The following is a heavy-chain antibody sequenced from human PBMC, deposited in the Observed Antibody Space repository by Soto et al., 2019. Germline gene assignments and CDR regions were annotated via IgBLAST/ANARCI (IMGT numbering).Heavy chain of an antibody. CDR1: GFTFSSYA. CDR3: AGDAFDI. J-gene: IGHJ3*02. V-gene: IGHV3-64*01. CDR2: ISSNGGST. Sequence: GGSLRLSCAASGFTFSSYAMSWVRQAPGKGLEYVSAISSNGGSTYYAKSVKGRFTISRDNAKNTVFLQMGSLRAEDMGVYYCAGDAFDIWGQGTMVTVSS.